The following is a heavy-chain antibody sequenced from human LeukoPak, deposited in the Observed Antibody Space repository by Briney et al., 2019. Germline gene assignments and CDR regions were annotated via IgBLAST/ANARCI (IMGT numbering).Heavy chain of an antibody. CDR2: INHSGST. J-gene: IGHJ4*02. Sequence: SETLSLTCTVSGGSISSGSYYWSWIRQPPGKGREWVGEINHSGSTNDNPSLKSRVTISVDTSKNQFSLKLSSVTAADTAVYYCARVGGYSSGWYPSVYYFDYWGQGTLVTVSS. CDR3: ARVGGYSSGWYPSVYYFDY. V-gene: IGHV4-39*07. CDR1: GGSISSGSYY. D-gene: IGHD6-19*01.